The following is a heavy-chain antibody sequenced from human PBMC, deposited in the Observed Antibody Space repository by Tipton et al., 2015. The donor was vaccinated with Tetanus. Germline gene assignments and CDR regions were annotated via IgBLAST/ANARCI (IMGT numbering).Heavy chain of an antibody. CDR3: AKVQGDYGDYGADY. CDR1: GFTFSSYA. V-gene: IGHV3-23*01. Sequence: GSLRLSCAASGFTFSSYAMSWVRQAPGKGLEWVSAISGSGGSTYYADSVKGRFTISRDNSKNTLYLQMNSLRAEDTAVYYCAKVQGDYGDYGADYWGQGTLVTVSS. CDR2: ISGSGGST. D-gene: IGHD4-17*01. J-gene: IGHJ4*02.